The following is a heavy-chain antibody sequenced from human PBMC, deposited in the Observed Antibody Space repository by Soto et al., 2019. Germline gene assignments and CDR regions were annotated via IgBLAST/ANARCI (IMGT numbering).Heavy chain of an antibody. J-gene: IGHJ4*02. V-gene: IGHV3-7*01. CDR1: ELTFSTYW. CDR2: IKHDGGER. D-gene: IGHD5-12*01. CDR3: ARDQGHIGYALLDY. Sequence: EGQLVESGGGLVQPGGSLRLSCAASELTFSTYWMTWVRQAPGKGLEWVANIKHDGGERYYGDSVKGRFTISRDNAQNSLYLQMTSLRVDDTAVYFCARDQGHIGYALLDYWGQGTLVTVSS.